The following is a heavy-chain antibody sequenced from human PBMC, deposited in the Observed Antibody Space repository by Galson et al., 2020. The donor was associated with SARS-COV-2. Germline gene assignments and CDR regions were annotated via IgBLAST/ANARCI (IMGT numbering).Heavy chain of an antibody. CDR2: ISGNGVGL. J-gene: IGHJ2*01. D-gene: IGHD3-3*01. Sequence: GGSLKIPCAAPGFHFSAFGMSWVRQIPGKGLEWVSSISGNGVGLQYADSVEGRFSVSRDNEKNHLYLEMHSLRVEDTAGYYCAKDLGAVVPSSRCLGYLDFWGRGTLVTVST. CDR1: GFHFSAFG. CDR3: AKDLGAVVPSSRCLGYLDF. V-gene: IGHV3-23*01.